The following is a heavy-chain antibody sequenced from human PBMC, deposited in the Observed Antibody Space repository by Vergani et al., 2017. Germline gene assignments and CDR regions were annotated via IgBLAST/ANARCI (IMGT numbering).Heavy chain of an antibody. CDR3: AKYYYDSSGADY. CDR1: GFTFSSYA. J-gene: IGHJ4*02. D-gene: IGHD3-22*01. Sequence: QVQLVESGGGVVQPGRSLRLSCAASGFTFSSYAMHWVRQAPGKGLEWVAVISYDGSNKYYADSVKGRFTISRDNSKNTLYLQMNSLRAEDTAVYYCAKYYYDSSGADYWGQGTLVTVSS. CDR2: ISYDGSNK. V-gene: IGHV3-30*04.